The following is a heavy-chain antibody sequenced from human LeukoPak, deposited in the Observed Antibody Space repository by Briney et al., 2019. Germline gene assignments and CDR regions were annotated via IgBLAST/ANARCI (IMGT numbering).Heavy chain of an antibody. Sequence: SETLSLTCTVSGDSISSSNWWNWVRLPPGKGLDWIGEISHTGSTKYSPSLKDRVTISKDNSKNQFSLKLNSVTAADTAVYYCARHPSSSRKPAYAMDVWGQGTTVTVSS. D-gene: IGHD2-2*01. CDR3: ARHPSSSRKPAYAMDV. J-gene: IGHJ6*02. CDR2: ISHTGST. CDR1: GDSISSSNW. V-gene: IGHV4-4*02.